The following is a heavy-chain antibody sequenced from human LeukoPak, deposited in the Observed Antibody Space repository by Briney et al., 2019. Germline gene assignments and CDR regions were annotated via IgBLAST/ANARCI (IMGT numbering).Heavy chain of an antibody. CDR1: GYTFNSFG. CDR2: MSTYNGNT. D-gene: IGHD3-3*01. Sequence: ASGKVSCKASGYTFNSFGISWVRQAPGQGLEWMGWMSTYNGNTKYAQKVQGRVTMTTDTSTSTAYMELRSLRSDDTAVYYCARAGRAIFGVATRWGAFDIWGQGTMVTVSS. J-gene: IGHJ3*02. V-gene: IGHV1-18*01. CDR3: ARAGRAIFGVATRWGAFDI.